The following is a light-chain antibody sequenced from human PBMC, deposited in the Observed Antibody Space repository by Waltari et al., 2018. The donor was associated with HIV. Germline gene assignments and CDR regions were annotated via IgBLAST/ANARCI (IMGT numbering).Light chain of an antibody. CDR2: DVS. CDR1: SSDVGTYNY. CDR3: CSYAGTNTYV. V-gene: IGLV2-23*02. J-gene: IGLJ1*01. Sequence: QSALTQPASVSGSPGQSITISCTGTSSDVGTYNYVSWYQQHPGKVPKLSIYDVSKRPSGVSNRLSGSKSGNTASLTISGLQAEDEADYYCCSYAGTNTYVFGSGTKVTVL.